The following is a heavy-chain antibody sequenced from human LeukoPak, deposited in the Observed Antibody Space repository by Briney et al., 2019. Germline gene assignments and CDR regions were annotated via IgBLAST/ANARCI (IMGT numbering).Heavy chain of an antibody. Sequence: GGSLRLSCAASGFTFSSYGMHWVRQAPGKGLEWVAVISYDGSNKYYADSVKGRFTISRDNSKNTLYLQMNSLRAEDTAVYYCARAWIQLWSPRGTLGYWGQGTLVTVSS. CDR3: ARAWIQLWSPRGTLGY. J-gene: IGHJ4*02. D-gene: IGHD5-18*01. CDR2: ISYDGSNK. V-gene: IGHV3-30*03. CDR1: GFTFSSYG.